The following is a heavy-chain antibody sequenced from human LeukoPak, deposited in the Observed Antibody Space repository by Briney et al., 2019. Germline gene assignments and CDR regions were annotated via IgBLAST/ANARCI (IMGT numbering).Heavy chain of an antibody. V-gene: IGHV1-69*06. CDR1: GYTFTSYG. CDR3: ARVTYYYGSGSPFFDY. D-gene: IGHD3-10*01. CDR2: IIPIFGTA. J-gene: IGHJ4*02. Sequence: GASVKVSCKASGYTFTSYGISWVRQAPGQGLEWMGGIIPIFGTANYAQKFQGRVTITADKSTSTAYMELSSLRSEDTAVYYCARVTYYYGSGSPFFDYWGQGTLVTVSS.